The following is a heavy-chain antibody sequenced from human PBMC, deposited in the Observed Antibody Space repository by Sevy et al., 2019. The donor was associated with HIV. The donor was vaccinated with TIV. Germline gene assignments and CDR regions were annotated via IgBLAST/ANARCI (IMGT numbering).Heavy chain of an antibody. J-gene: IGHJ4*02. CDR3: ARRSRGKWNYVDY. V-gene: IGHV5-51*01. CDR2: IYPSDSDT. Sequence: GGSLRLSCKGSAYSFASHWIGWVRQRPGKGLEWMGLIYPSDSDTRYSPSFQGQVSISADKSITTAYLQWSSLKASDTATYYCARRSRGKWNYVDYWGQGTLVTVSS. D-gene: IGHD3-16*01. CDR1: AYSFASHW.